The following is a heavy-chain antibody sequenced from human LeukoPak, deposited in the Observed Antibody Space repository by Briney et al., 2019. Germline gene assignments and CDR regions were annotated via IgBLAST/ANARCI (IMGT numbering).Heavy chain of an antibody. CDR1: GGSISSSSYY. V-gene: IGHV4-39*07. D-gene: IGHD6-19*01. Sequence: SETLSLTCTVSGGSISSSSYYWGWIRQPPGKGLEWIGSIYYSGSTYYNPSLKSRVTISVDTSKNQFSLKLSSVTAADTAVYYCARGRATAVNQKKYYFDYWGQGTLVTVSS. CDR3: ARGRATAVNQKKYYFDY. J-gene: IGHJ4*02. CDR2: IYYSGST.